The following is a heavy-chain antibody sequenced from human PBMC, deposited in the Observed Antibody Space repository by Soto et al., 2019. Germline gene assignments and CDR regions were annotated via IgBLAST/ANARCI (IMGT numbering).Heavy chain of an antibody. V-gene: IGHV4-34*01. CDR1: GGSFRAYF. CDR2: INQSGST. D-gene: IGHD3-22*01. J-gene: IGHJ6*02. Sequence: SETLSLTCAVYGGSFRAYFWSWIRQPPGKGLEWIGEINQSGSTKYNPSLKSRVSISVDTPKNQFSLKLTSVTAADTAVYYCARHSRTYYYDSSGYSYYYGMDVWGQGTTVTVSS. CDR3: ARHSRTYYYDSSGYSYYYGMDV.